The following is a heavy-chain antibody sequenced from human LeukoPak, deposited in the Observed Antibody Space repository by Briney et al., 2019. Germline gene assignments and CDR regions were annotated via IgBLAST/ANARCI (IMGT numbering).Heavy chain of an antibody. Sequence: PGGSLRLSCAASGFTFSSYGMHWVRQAPGKGLEWVAVISYDGSNKYYADSVKGRFTISRDNSKNTLYLQMNSLRAEDTAVYYCARVNLRVVVGAFDIWGQGTMVTVSS. CDR2: ISYDGSNK. J-gene: IGHJ3*02. D-gene: IGHD3-22*01. V-gene: IGHV3-30*03. CDR1: GFTFSSYG. CDR3: ARVNLRVVVGAFDI.